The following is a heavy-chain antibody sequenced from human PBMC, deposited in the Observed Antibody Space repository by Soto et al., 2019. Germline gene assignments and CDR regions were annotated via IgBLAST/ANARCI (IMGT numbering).Heavy chain of an antibody. CDR3: ARDHQWAFDL. CDR2: ISGSGSST. J-gene: IGHJ4*02. V-gene: IGHV3-23*01. Sequence: EVQLLESGGGLVQPGGSLRLSCAASGFTFSNYAMTWVLQAPGKGLQWVSAISGSGSSTKYADSVKGRFTISRDNSKSTLSLQMNSLRGEDTAVYYCARDHQWAFDLWGQGVLVTVSS. D-gene: IGHD1-26*01. CDR1: GFTFSNYA.